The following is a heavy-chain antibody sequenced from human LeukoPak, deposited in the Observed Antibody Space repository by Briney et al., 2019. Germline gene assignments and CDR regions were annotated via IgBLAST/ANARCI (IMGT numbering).Heavy chain of an antibody. D-gene: IGHD1-7*01. CDR3: ARDVNYAGDY. V-gene: IGHV3-30-3*01. Sequence: GGSLRLSCAASGFTFSSYAMHWVRQAPGKGLEWVAVISYGGSNKYYADSVKGRFTISRDNSKNTLYLQMNSLRAEDTAVYYCARDVNYAGDYWGQGTLVTVSS. CDR2: ISYGGSNK. J-gene: IGHJ4*02. CDR1: GFTFSSYA.